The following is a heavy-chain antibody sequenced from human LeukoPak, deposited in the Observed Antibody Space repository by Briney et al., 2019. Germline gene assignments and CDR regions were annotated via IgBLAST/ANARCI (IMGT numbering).Heavy chain of an antibody. CDR2: INHSGST. CDR3: ARAGIVARRGGVFDY. Sequence: SETLSLTCAVYGGSFSGYYWSWIRQPPGKGLEWIGEINHSGSTNYNPSLKSRVTISVDTSKNQFSLKLSSVTAADTAVYYCARAGIVARRGGVFDYRGQGTLVTVSS. J-gene: IGHJ4*02. D-gene: IGHD6-6*01. CDR1: GGSFSGYY. V-gene: IGHV4-34*01.